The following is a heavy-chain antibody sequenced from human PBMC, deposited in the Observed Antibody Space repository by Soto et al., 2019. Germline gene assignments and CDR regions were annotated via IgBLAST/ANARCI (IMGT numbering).Heavy chain of an antibody. J-gene: IGHJ6*02. CDR2: IIPIFGTA. Sequence: SVKVSCKASGGTFSSYAISWVRQAPGQGLEWMGGIIPIFGTANYAQKFQGRVTITADESTSTAYMELSSLRSEDTAVYYCAMSSIVVVPAATNYYYGMDVWGQGTTVTVSS. CDR1: GGTFSSYA. CDR3: AMSSIVVVPAATNYYYGMDV. D-gene: IGHD2-2*01. V-gene: IGHV1-69*13.